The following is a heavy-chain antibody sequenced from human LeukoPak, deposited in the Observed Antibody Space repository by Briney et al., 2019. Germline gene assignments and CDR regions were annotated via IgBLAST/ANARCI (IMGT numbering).Heavy chain of an antibody. Sequence: GGSLRLSCAASGFTFSSYWMHWVRQAPGKGLVWVSRINSDGSSTSYEDSVKGRFTISRDNAKNTLYLQMNSLRAEDTAVYYCARSDYDFWSGYYRLFDPWGQGTLVTVSS. J-gene: IGHJ5*02. CDR3: ARSDYDFWSGYYRLFDP. D-gene: IGHD3-3*01. V-gene: IGHV3-74*01. CDR1: GFTFSSYW. CDR2: INSDGSST.